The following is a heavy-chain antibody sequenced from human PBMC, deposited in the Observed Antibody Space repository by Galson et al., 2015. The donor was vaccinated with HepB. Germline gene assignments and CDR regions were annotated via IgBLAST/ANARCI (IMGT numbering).Heavy chain of an antibody. CDR2: ISTRSTYI. CDR1: GFTLGSYF. Sequence: SLRLSCAGSGFTLGSYFMNWVRQAPGKGLEWVAYISTRSTYIYYADSLKGRFTISRDDAKNSLYLQMNNLRVDDTAVYYFARVYDGDDAGEDYGMDVWGPGATVTVSS. J-gene: IGHJ6*02. V-gene: IGHV3-21*06. D-gene: IGHD4-17*01. CDR3: ARVYDGDDAGEDYGMDV.